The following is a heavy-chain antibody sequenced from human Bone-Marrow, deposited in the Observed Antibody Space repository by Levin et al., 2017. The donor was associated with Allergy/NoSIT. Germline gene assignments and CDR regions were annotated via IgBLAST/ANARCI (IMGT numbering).Heavy chain of an antibody. CDR1: GLTVGNNL. Sequence: GGSLRLSCAASGLTVGNNLMTWVRQAPGKGLEWVALISYDGGNKYYADSLKGRFTVSRDNSKNKVYLQTNSLRRDDTAVYYCAKVGGGSDTSHEAFDFWGQGTLVTVSS. D-gene: IGHD3-16*01. CDR3: AKVGGGSDTSHEAFDF. V-gene: IGHV3-30*18. CDR2: ISYDGGNK. J-gene: IGHJ3*01.